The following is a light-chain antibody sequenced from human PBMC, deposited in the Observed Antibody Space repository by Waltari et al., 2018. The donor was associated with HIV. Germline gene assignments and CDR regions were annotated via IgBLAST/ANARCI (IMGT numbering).Light chain of an antibody. Sequence: QSVLTQPPSASGTPGQSVTISCSGTSSTIRTNYVYWYQQFPGTAPKLLIYRNNKRPSGVPDRFSGSKSGTSASLDISGLRSDDEAEYYCAAWDDTLTVVFGGGTKLTVL. CDR1: SSTIRTNY. V-gene: IGLV1-47*01. CDR2: RNN. CDR3: AAWDDTLTVV. J-gene: IGLJ2*01.